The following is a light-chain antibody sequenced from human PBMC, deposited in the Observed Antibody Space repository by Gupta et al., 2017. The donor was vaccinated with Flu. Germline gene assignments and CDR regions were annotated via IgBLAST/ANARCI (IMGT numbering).Light chain of an antibody. J-gene: IGLJ3*02. CDR2: GNS. Sequence: TSSFTGSSSNSGAGYDVHWYQQLPGTAPKVVIYGNSNRPSGVPDRFSGSKSGTSASLVITGLQAEDEADYYCQSYDSRRSESWVFGGGTKVIVL. CDR3: QSYDSRRSESWV. V-gene: IGLV1-40*01. CDR1: SSNSGAGYD.